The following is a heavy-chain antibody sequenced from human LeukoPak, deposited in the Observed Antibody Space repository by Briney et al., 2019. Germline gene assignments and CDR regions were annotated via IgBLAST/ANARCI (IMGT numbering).Heavy chain of an antibody. CDR2: IYYSGST. Sequence: SETLSLTCTVSGGSISSCYWSWIRQPPGKGLEWIGYIYYSGSTNYNPSLKSRGTISVDTSKNQFSLKLSSVTAADTAVYYCARVSLVGMSSYYFDYWGQGTLVTVSS. CDR3: ARVSLVGMSSYYFDY. CDR1: GGSISSCY. D-gene: IGHD2-15*01. J-gene: IGHJ4*02. V-gene: IGHV4-59*01.